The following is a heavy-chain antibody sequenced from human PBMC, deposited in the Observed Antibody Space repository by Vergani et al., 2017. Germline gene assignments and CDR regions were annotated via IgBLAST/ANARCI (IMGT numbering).Heavy chain of an antibody. CDR3: AKQYLVSGNYLFDY. CDR1: EFTFSNYA. Sequence: EVQLLESGGGLVQPGGSLRLTCAASEFTFSNYAMNWVRQAPGKGLEWVSGISGSGVSAYYTDSGKGRFTISRDNSKNMLFLQMNNLRTEDTAIYYCAKQYLVSGNYLFDYWGQETLVTVSS. CDR2: ISGSGVSA. D-gene: IGHD3-10*01. J-gene: IGHJ4*02. V-gene: IGHV3-23*01.